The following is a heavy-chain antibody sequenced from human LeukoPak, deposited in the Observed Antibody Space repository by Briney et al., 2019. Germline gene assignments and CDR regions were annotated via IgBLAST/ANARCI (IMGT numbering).Heavy chain of an antibody. CDR1: GGTFSSYA. CDR3: ASDGIAAAGTLLNWFDP. CDR2: IIPIFGTA. J-gene: IGHJ5*02. V-gene: IGHV1-69*01. D-gene: IGHD6-13*01. Sequence: GSSVKVSCKASGGTFSSYAISWVRQAPGQGLEWMGGIIPIFGTANYAQKFQGRVTITADESTSTAYMELSSLRSEDTAVYYCASDGIAAAGTLLNWFDPWGQGTLVTVSS.